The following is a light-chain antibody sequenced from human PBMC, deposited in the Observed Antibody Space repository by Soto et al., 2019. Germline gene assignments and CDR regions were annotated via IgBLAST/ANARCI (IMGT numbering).Light chain of an antibody. CDR2: DVT. Sequence: QSVLTQAPSASWSPGQSVTISCAGTSNDVGRFNYVSWYQHHPGKAPKLIIYDVTKRPSGVPDRFSGSKSGNTAYLTVSGLQAEDEADYFCSSFVHGTSYVFGTGTKVTVL. CDR3: SSFVHGTSYV. CDR1: SNDVGRFNY. J-gene: IGLJ1*01. V-gene: IGLV2-8*01.